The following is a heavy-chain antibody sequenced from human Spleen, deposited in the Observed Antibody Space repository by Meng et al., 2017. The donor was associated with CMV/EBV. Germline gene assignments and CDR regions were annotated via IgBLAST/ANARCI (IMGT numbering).Heavy chain of an antibody. Sequence: SCKASVYTFTSYDITWVRQATGQGLEWRGWMNANSGNTGYAQKFQGRVTITRKTSISTAYMELSSLRSEDTAVYYCARQEKQLGFDYWGQGILVTVSS. CDR1: VYTFTSYD. V-gene: IGHV1-8*03. D-gene: IGHD6-6*01. CDR2: MNANSGNT. J-gene: IGHJ4*02. CDR3: ARQEKQLGFDY.